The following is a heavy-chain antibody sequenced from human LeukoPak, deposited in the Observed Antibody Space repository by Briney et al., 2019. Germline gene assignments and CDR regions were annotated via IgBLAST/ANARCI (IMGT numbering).Heavy chain of an antibody. CDR1: GFTSSSYS. V-gene: IGHV3-21*01. D-gene: IGHD3-3*01. Sequence: GGSLRLSCAASGFTSSSYSMNWVRQAPGKGLEWVSSISSSSSYIYYADSVKGRFTISRDNAKNSLYLQMNSLRAEDTAVYYCARDRSPYVLEWLSAQGGGSAPDYWGQGTLVTVSS. J-gene: IGHJ4*02. CDR2: ISSSSSYI. CDR3: ARDRSPYVLEWLSAQGGGSAPDY.